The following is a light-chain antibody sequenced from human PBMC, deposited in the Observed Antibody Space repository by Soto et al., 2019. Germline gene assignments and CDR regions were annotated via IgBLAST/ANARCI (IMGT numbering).Light chain of an antibody. V-gene: IGKV1-39*01. CDR3: QQNYSTPLA. CDR2: AAS. CDR1: QSISRD. Sequence: DIPMTQPPFSLSASVGDTVTITCRASQSISRDLNWYQQKPGKAPNLLIYAASTLESGVPSRFSGSGSGTDFTLTISSLQLEDFATYYCQQNYSTPLAFGGGTKVDIK. J-gene: IGKJ4*01.